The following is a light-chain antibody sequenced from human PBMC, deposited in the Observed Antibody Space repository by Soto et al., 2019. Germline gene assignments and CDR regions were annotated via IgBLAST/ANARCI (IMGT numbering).Light chain of an antibody. Sequence: DIQMTQSPSSLSASVGDRVTITCRASQGISNYLAWYQQIPGKVPKLLISAASTLQSGVPFLFSGSGSGTDFTLTISSLQPEDVATYYCQKYTNVPAFGGGTKVEIK. CDR3: QKYTNVPA. CDR1: QGISNY. J-gene: IGKJ4*01. CDR2: AAS. V-gene: IGKV1-27*01.